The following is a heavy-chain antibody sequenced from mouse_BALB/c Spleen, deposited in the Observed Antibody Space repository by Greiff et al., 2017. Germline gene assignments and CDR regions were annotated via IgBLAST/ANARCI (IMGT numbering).Heavy chain of an antibody. Sequence: EVKLMESGGGLVQPGGSRKLSCAASGFTFSSYTMSWVRQTPEKRLEWVATISSGGGNTYYPDSVKGRFTISRDNAKNNLYLQMSSLRSEDTALYYCARNYYGSSYWYFDVWGAGTTVTVSS. CDR1: GFTFSSYT. J-gene: IGHJ1*01. CDR3: ARNYYGSSYWYFDV. V-gene: IGHV5-9*03. D-gene: IGHD1-1*01. CDR2: ISSGGGNT.